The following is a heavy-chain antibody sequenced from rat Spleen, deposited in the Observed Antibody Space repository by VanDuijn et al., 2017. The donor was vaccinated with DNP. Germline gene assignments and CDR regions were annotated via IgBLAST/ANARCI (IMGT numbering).Heavy chain of an antibody. Sequence: VQMKETGPGLVQTTQTLSVTCTVSGFSLTSYGVHWVRPAPGKGLEWMGILWGDGSTNYNYALKSRLSSSRDTSKSQVFVTMISLQADDTAVYYCLTMRVVMDYWGQGVMVTVSS. CDR2: LWGDGST. CDR3: LTMRVVMDY. V-gene: IGHV2-77*01. CDR1: GFSLTSYG. D-gene: IGHD1-12*02. J-gene: IGHJ2*01.